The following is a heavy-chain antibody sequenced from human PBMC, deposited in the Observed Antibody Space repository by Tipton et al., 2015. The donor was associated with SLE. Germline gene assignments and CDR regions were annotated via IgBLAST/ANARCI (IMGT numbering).Heavy chain of an antibody. D-gene: IGHD6-19*01. Sequence: TLSLTCTVSGGSISSYYWSWIRQPPGKGLEWIGDISYSGSTNYSPSLKSRVTISVDTSKNQFSLKLTSVTAADTAVYFCARDLSSSGISDYWGQGTLVTVSS. V-gene: IGHV4-59*01. CDR1: GGSISSYY. J-gene: IGHJ4*02. CDR3: ARDLSSSGISDY. CDR2: ISYSGST.